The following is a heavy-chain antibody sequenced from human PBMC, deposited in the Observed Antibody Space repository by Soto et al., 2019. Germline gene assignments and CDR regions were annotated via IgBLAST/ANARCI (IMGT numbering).Heavy chain of an antibody. J-gene: IGHJ6*03. CDR1: GGFPSPKSYF. Sequence: SEDRSLRCTVSGGFPSPKSYFLGRVLQPPRKGLEWIGSIYYSGSTYYNPSLKSRVTISVDTSKNLFSLKLSSVTAADTAVYYCARHGKGGYGDSRHMDVWGKGTTVTVSS. CDR3: ARHGKGGYGDSRHMDV. V-gene: IGHV4-39*01. CDR2: IYYSGST. D-gene: IGHD4-17*01.